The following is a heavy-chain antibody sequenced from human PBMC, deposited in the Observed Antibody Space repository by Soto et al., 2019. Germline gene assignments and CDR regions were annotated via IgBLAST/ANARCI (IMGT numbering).Heavy chain of an antibody. CDR3: AREPVDRDAFDI. CDR1: GFTFSSYS. J-gene: IGHJ3*02. Sequence: PGGSLRLSCAASGFTFSSYSMNWVRQAPGKGLEWVSSISSSSSYIYYAGSVKGRFTISRDNAKNSLYLQMNSLRAEDTAVYYCAREPVDRDAFDIWGQGTMVTVSS. CDR2: ISSSSSYI. V-gene: IGHV3-21*01. D-gene: IGHD2-15*01.